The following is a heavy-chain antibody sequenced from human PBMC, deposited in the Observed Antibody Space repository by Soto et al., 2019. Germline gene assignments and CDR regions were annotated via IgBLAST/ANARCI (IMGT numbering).Heavy chain of an antibody. J-gene: IGHJ6*02. V-gene: IGHV3-48*03. CDR2: ISSSGSTI. D-gene: IGHD6-25*01. CDR3: ARDRQAACLFPYFYGMDD. Sequence: GGSLRLSCATSGFTFSSYEMNWVRQAPGKGLEWVSYISSSGSTIYYADSVKGRFTISRDNAKNSLYLQMHSLRAEDTAVYYYARDRQAACLFPYFYGMDDWGQGTTVTVSS. CDR1: GFTFSSYE.